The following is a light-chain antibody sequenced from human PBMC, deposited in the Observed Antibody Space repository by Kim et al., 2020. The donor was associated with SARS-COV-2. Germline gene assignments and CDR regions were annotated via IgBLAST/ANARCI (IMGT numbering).Light chain of an antibody. V-gene: IGLV4-69*01. CDR1: SGHSTYA. J-gene: IGLJ3*02. CDR2: LNSDGSH. CDR3: QTWDTGIRV. Sequence: SVKLTCNLTSGHSTYAIARHQQQPEKGPRFLMKLNSDGSHRKGDGIPDRFSGSSSGTERYLTISSLQAEDEADYYCQTWDTGIRVFGGGTQLTVL.